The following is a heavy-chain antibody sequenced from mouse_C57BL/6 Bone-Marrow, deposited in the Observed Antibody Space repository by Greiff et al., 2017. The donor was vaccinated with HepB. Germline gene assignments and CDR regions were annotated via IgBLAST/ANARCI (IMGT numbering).Heavy chain of an antibody. J-gene: IGHJ2*01. D-gene: IGHD1-1*01. Sequence: EVKLMESGGDLVKPGGSLKLSCAASGFTFSSYGMSWVRQTPDKRLEWVATISSGGSYTYYPDSVKGRFTISRDNAKNTLYLQMSSLKSEDTAMYYCARRGVVGEYYFDYWGQGTTLTVSS. CDR2: ISSGGSYT. V-gene: IGHV5-6*02. CDR1: GFTFSSYG. CDR3: ARRGVVGEYYFDY.